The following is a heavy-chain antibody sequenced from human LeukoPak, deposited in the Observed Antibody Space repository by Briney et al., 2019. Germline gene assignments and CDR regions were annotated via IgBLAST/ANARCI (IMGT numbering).Heavy chain of an antibody. CDR2: IYYSGTT. CDR3: ARHLVGAAEFHY. V-gene: IGHV4-39*01. CDR1: GDSISSNSYY. J-gene: IGHJ4*02. D-gene: IGHD1-26*01. Sequence: SETLSLTCTVSGDSISSNSYYWGWIRQPPGKGLQWIGSIYYSGTTYCNPSLKSRVTISVDASKNQFSLKLSSVTAADMAVYYCARHLVGAAEFHYWGQGTLVTVSS.